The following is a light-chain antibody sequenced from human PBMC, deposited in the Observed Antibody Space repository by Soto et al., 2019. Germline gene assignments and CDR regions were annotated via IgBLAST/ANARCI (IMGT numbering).Light chain of an antibody. CDR3: ETWGSNTRV. J-gene: IGLJ3*02. CDR2: LEGSGSY. CDR1: SGHSSYI. V-gene: IGLV4-60*02. Sequence: QPVLTQSSSASASLGSSVKLTCTLSSGHSSYIIAWHQQQPGKAPRYLMKLEGSGSYNKGSGVPDRFSGSSSGAERYLTISNLQFEDEADYYCETWGSNTRVFGGGTEL.